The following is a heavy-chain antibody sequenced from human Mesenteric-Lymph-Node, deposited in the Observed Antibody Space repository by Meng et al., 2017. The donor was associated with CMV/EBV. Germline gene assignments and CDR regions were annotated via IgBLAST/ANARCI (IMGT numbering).Heavy chain of an antibody. J-gene: IGHJ3*02. CDR3: ARASDDFCDTISCYFKACDM. D-gene: IGHD3-3*01. CDR2: ISHSGRV. Sequence: SCAVSGVFMSENYWWTWVRQTPGKGLEWIGEISHSGRVRYNSSLKSRLTISVDRSKKHFSLKLSSVTAADTAVYFCARASDDFCDTISCYFKACDMWGQGTTVTVSS. V-gene: IGHV4-4*01. CDR1: GVFMSENYW.